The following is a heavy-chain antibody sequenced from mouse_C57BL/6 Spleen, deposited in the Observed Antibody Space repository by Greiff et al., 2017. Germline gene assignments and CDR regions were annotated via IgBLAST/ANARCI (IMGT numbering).Heavy chain of an antibody. CDR3: ATFYYDYDGFAY. Sequence: EVKLMESGGGLVKPGGSLKLSCAASGFTFSDYGMHWVRQAPEKGLEWVAYISSGSSTIYYADTVKGRFTISRDNAKNTLFLQMTSLRSEDTAMYYCATFYYDYDGFAYWGQGTLVTVSA. V-gene: IGHV5-17*01. CDR1: GFTFSDYG. CDR2: ISSGSSTI. J-gene: IGHJ3*01. D-gene: IGHD2-4*01.